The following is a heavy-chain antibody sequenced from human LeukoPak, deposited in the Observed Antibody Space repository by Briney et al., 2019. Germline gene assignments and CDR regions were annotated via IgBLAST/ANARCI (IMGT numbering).Heavy chain of an antibody. V-gene: IGHV1-8*01. Sequence: ASVKVSCKASGYTFTSYDINWVRQATGQGLEWMGWMNPNSGNTGYAQKFQGRVTMTRNTSISTAYMELSSLRSEDTAVYYCATGLNRRNQLLYSYWGQGTLVTVSS. CDR2: MNPNSGNT. J-gene: IGHJ4*02. CDR3: ATGLNRRNQLLYSY. CDR1: GYTFTSYD. D-gene: IGHD2-2*02.